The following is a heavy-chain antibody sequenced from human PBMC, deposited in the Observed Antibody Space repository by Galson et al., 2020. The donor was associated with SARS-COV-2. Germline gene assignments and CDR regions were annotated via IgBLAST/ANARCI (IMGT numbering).Heavy chain of an antibody. CDR1: GFTFNNFP. CDR2: IADHGSNK. Sequence: GGSLRLSCAASGFTFNNFPIHWVRQAPGNGLEWVAFIADHGSNKYYADSVKGRFTVSRDNSKNMLYLQMNSLRAEDTAVYYCARESSSSSDGFDIWGQGTMVTVTS. D-gene: IGHD6-6*01. J-gene: IGHJ3*02. V-gene: IGHV3-30*04. CDR3: ARESSSSSDGFDI.